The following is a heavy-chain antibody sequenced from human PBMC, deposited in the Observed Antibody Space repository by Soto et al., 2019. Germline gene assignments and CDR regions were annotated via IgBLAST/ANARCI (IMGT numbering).Heavy chain of an antibody. J-gene: IGHJ1*01. CDR1: GFTFSTYS. CDR3: ARDPPSSNYDSSGYYPEYFQH. V-gene: IGHV3-48*02. D-gene: IGHD3-22*01. Sequence: GGSLKLSCAASGFTFSTYSMNWVRQAPGKGLEWVSYISSSSSTIYYADSVKGRFTISRDNAKNSLYLQMNSLRDEDTAVYYCARDPPSSNYDSSGYYPEYFQHWGQGTLVTVSS. CDR2: ISSSSSTI.